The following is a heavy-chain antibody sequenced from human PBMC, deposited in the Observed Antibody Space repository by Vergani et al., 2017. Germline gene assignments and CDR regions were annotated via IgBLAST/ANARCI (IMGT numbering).Heavy chain of an antibody. V-gene: IGHV3-30*18. CDR3: AKDGVGITMIVVVLYYYMDV. D-gene: IGHD3-22*01. CDR1: GFTFSSYG. CDR2: ISYDGSNK. Sequence: QVQLVESGGGVVQPGRSLRLSCAASGFTFSSYGMHWVRQAPGKGLEGVAVISYDGSNKYYADSVKGRFTISRDNSKNTLYLQMNSLRAEDTAVYYCAKDGVGITMIVVVLYYYMDVWGKGPTVTVSS. J-gene: IGHJ6*03.